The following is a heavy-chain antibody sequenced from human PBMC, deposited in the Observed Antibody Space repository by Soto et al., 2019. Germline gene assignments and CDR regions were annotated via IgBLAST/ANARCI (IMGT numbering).Heavy chain of an antibody. D-gene: IGHD3-10*01. Sequence: SETLSLTCTVSGGSISSGGYYWSWIRQHPGKGLEWVGYIYYSGSTYYNPSPKSRVTISVDTSKNQFSLKLSSVTAADTAVYYCARGKLQGSGSYYPRLSFDYWGQGTLVTVS. V-gene: IGHV4-31*03. CDR1: GGSISSGGYY. CDR2: IYYSGST. CDR3: ARGKLQGSGSYYPRLSFDY. J-gene: IGHJ4*02.